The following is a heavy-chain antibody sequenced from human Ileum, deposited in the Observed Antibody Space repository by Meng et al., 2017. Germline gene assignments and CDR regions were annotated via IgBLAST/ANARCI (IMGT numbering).Heavy chain of an antibody. V-gene: IGHV7-4-1*02. D-gene: IGHD1-26*01. CDR1: RYTFTNYD. CDR3: ATSGGGFDY. J-gene: IGHJ4*02. Sequence: QVQIVHFGAEGKKAWASVNVSCKASRYTFTNYDINWVRQAPGQGLEWMGWINTNSGNPTYAQGFTGRFVFSLDTSVNTAHLQISTLTAEDTAVYYCATSGGGFDYWGQGALVTVSS. CDR2: INTNSGNP.